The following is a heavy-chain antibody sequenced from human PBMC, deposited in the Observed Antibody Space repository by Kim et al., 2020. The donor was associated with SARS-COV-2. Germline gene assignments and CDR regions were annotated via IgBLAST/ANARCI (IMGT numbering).Heavy chain of an antibody. J-gene: IGHJ3*02. Sequence: ASVKVSCKASGYTFTSYAMHWVRQAPGQRLEWMGWINAGNGNTKYSQKFQGRVTITRDTSASTAYMELSSLRSEDTAVYYCARRKAVADFGPDAFDIWGQGTMVTVSS. V-gene: IGHV1-3*01. CDR3: ARRKAVADFGPDAFDI. CDR1: GYTFTSYA. CDR2: INAGNGNT. D-gene: IGHD6-19*01.